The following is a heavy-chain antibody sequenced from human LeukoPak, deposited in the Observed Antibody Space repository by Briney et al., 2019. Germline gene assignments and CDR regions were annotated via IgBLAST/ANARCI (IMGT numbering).Heavy chain of an antibody. Sequence: ETLSLTCTVSGGSISNYYWNWVRQPPGKGLEWVSSISSSSSYIYYADSVKGRFTISRDNAKNSLYLQMNSLRAEDTAVCYCARDSWSGYWGQGTLVTVSS. CDR1: GGSISNYY. CDR2: ISSSSSYI. CDR3: ARDSWSGY. D-gene: IGHD2-8*02. J-gene: IGHJ4*02. V-gene: IGHV3-21*01.